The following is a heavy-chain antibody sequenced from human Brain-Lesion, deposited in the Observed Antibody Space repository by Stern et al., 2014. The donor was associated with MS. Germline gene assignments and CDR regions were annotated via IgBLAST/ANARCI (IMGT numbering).Heavy chain of an antibody. D-gene: IGHD5-12*01. J-gene: IGHJ4*02. V-gene: IGHV4-39*01. Sequence: QLQLQESGPGLVKPSETLSLTCSVSGGSISRSTYYWGWIRQPPGKGLEWIGSIYYSGTTYYNPSLKSRVTIDTYTNPLSLWLTSVTAADTAVYYCARHDGWLPHYWSQGTLVTVSS. CDR1: GGSISRSTYY. CDR3: ARHDGWLPHY. CDR2: IYYSGTT.